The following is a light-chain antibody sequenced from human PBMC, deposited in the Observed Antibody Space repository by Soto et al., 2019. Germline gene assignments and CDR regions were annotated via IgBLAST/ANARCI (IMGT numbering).Light chain of an antibody. J-gene: IGLJ2*01. CDR2: LNSDGSH. V-gene: IGLV4-69*01. CDR3: QTWGTGIVV. CDR1: NGHSTYA. Sequence: QPVLTQSPSASASLGASVKLTCTLSNGHSTYAIAWHQQQPEKGPRYLMKLNSDGSHSKENGIPDRFSGSSSGAERYLTISRLQSEDEADYYCQTWGTGIVVFGGGTKLTVL.